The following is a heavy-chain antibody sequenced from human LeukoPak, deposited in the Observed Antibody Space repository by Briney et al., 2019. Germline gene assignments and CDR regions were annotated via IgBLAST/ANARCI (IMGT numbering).Heavy chain of an antibody. J-gene: IGHJ4*02. D-gene: IGHD3-10*01. Sequence: GGSLRLSCAASGFTVSSNYMNWVRQAPGKGLEWVSVTYSGGSTNYADSVMGRFTISRDNSKNTLYLQMNSLRAEDTAVYYCARDDYYGSRRGPLWGQGTLVTVSS. CDR2: TYSGGST. V-gene: IGHV3-66*01. CDR1: GFTVSSNY. CDR3: ARDDYYGSRRGPL.